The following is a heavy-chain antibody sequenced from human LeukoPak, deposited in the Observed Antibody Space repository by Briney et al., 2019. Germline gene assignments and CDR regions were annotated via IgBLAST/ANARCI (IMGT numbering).Heavy chain of an antibody. V-gene: IGHV1-8*03. D-gene: IGHD3-10*01. Sequence: GASLKVSCKASGYTFTSYDINWVRQATGQGLEWMGWMNPNSGNTGYAQKFQGRVTITRNTSISTAYMELSSLRSEDTAVYYCARGSRWLGELLRWGQGTLVTVSS. J-gene: IGHJ4*02. CDR1: GYTFTSYD. CDR2: MNPNSGNT. CDR3: ARGSRWLGELLR.